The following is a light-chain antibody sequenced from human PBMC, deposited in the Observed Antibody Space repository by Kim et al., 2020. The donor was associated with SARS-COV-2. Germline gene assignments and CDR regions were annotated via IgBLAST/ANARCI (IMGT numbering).Light chain of an antibody. CDR1: SIRSDY. J-gene: IGLJ3*02. CDR2: GKN. V-gene: IGLV3-19*01. Sequence: LGQTVRITCQGDSIRSDYASWYQHKPGQAPVLVIYGKNNRPSGIPDRFSGSSSGNTASLTITGAQAEDEADYYCNSRDSSGNHHWVFGGGTQLTVL. CDR3: NSRDSSGNHHWV.